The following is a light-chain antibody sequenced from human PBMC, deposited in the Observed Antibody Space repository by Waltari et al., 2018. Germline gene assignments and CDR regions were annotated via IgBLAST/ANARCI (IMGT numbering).Light chain of an antibody. CDR2: KAS. CDR3: QQYDNYWT. Sequence: ITSRTSQSITKLLSWYQHKPGKAPKLLIYKASKLESGVPSRFSGSGSETEFTLTISSLQPDDFATYYCQQYDNYWTFGQGTKVEIK. CDR1: QSITKL. V-gene: IGKV1-5*03. J-gene: IGKJ1*01.